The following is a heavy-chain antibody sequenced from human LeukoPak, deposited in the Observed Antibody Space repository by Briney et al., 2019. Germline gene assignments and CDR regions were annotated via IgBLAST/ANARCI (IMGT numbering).Heavy chain of an antibody. CDR2: ISSSSSYI. V-gene: IGHV3-21*01. D-gene: IGHD3-22*01. CDR1: GFTFSSYS. Sequence: GGSLRLSCAASGFTFSSYSMNWVRQAPGKGLEWVSSISSSSSYIHYADSVKGRFTISRDNAKNSLYLQMNSLRAEDTAVYYCASRIQYYYDSSGYYYVWGQGTLVTVSS. J-gene: IGHJ4*02. CDR3: ASRIQYYYDSSGYYYV.